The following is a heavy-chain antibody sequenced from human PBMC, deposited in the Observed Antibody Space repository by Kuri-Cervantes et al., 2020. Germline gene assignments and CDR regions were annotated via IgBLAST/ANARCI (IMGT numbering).Heavy chain of an antibody. CDR3: AKGVVAAKRAPTRERGSTTLAYNWFDP. D-gene: IGHD2-15*01. CDR1: GYTFTGYY. CDR2: INPNSGGT. V-gene: IGHV1-2*02. J-gene: IGHJ5*02. Sequence: ASVKVSCKASGYTFTGYYMHWVRQAPGQGLEWMGWINPNSGGTNYAQKFQGRVTMTEDTSTDTAYMELSSLRSEDTAVYYCAKGVVAAKRAPTRERGSTTLAYNWFDPWGQGTLVTVSS.